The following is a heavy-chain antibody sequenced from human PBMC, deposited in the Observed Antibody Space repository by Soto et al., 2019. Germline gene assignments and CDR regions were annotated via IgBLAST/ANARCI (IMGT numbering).Heavy chain of an antibody. V-gene: IGHV2-5*02. CDR2: IYWDDDK. J-gene: IGHJ6*02. CDR3: VQSRCGGDCLTFYSSHAYYGLDV. CDR1: GVSLSSTRVA. D-gene: IGHD2-21*02. Sequence: SGPTLVNPTQTRTVTCTFSGVSLSSTRVAVGWIRQPPGKALEWLALIYWDDDKRYSPSLRSRLTITKDTSKKQVVLTMTNMDPVDTATYYCVQSRCGGDCLTFYSSHAYYGLDVWGQGTTVTVSS.